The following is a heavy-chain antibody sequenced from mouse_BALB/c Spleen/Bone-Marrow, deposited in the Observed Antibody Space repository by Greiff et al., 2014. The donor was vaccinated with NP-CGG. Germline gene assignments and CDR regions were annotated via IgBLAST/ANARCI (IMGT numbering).Heavy chain of an antibody. CDR1: GFTFTDYY. CDR2: IRNKANGYTT. CDR3: ARDTTVVPYWYFDV. V-gene: IGHV7-3*02. Sequence: EVKLVESGGGLVQPGGSLRFSCATSGFTFTDYYMSWVRQPPGKALEWLGFIRNKANGYTTEYSASVKGRFTISRDNSQSILYLQMNTLRAEDSATYYCARDTTVVPYWYFDVWGAGTTVTVSS. J-gene: IGHJ1*01. D-gene: IGHD1-1*01.